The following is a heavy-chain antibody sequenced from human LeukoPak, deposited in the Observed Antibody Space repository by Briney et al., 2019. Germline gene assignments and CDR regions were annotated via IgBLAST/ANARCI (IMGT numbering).Heavy chain of an antibody. CDR2: ISGSGGSR. J-gene: IGHJ4*02. CDR1: GFTFSSYA. D-gene: IGHD4-17*01. V-gene: IGHV3-23*01. Sequence: GGSLRLSCAASGFTFSSYAMSWVRQAPGKGLEWVSTISGSGGSRYYADSGKGRFTISRDNSKSTLFLQMNSLRAEDTAAYYCQTQAVTSDYWGQGTLVTVSS. CDR3: QTQAVTSDY.